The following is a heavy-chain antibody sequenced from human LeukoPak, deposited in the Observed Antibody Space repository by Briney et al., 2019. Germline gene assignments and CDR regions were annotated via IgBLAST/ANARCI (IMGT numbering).Heavy chain of an antibody. CDR2: IRSRSAGGTT. V-gene: IGHV3-15*01. CDR1: GLTFNNAW. Sequence: KAGGSLRLSRAASGLTFNNAWMSWVRQAPGKGLEWVGRIRSRSAGGTTDYGAPVKGRFTIPRDDSKNTLYLQMNSLKTEDTAVYYCSTGGGTHDYWGQGTLVTVSS. CDR3: STGGGTHDY. D-gene: IGHD2-15*01. J-gene: IGHJ4*02.